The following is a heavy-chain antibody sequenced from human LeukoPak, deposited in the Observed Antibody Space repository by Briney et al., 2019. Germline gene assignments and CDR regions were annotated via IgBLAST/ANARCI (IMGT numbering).Heavy chain of an antibody. CDR1: GFTFSSYW. V-gene: IGHV3-23*01. Sequence: PGGSLRLSCAASGFTFSSYWMSWVRQAPGKGLEWVSAISGSGGSTYYADSVKSRFTISRDNSKNTLYLQMNSLRAEDTAVYYCAKRITVPMTPYYYYGMDVWGQGTTVTVSS. J-gene: IGHJ6*02. CDR2: ISGSGGST. D-gene: IGHD4-17*01. CDR3: AKRITVPMTPYYYYGMDV.